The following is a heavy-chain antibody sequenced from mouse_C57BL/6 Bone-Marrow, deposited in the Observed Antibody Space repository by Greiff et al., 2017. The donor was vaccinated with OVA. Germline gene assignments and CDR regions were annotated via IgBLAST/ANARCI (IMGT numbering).Heavy chain of an antibody. CDR3: ARHRDCGSYFDY. Sequence: EVQVVESGGDLVKPGGSLKLSCAASGFTFSSYGMSWVRQTPDKRLEWVATISSGGSYTYYPDSVKGRFTISRDTAKNTLYLQKSRLKTEDTAMYYGARHRDCGSYFDYWGQGTTLTVSS. J-gene: IGHJ2*01. CDR1: GFTFSSYG. V-gene: IGHV5-6*01. D-gene: IGHD1-1*01. CDR2: ISSGGSYT.